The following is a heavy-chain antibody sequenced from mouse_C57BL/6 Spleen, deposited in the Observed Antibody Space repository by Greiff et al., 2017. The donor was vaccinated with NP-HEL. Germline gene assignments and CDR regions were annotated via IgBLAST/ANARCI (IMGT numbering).Heavy chain of an antibody. D-gene: IGHD1-1*01. CDR3: ARGDYGSRYYFDY. V-gene: IGHV1-80*01. CDR1: GYAFSSYW. CDR2: IYPGDGDT. Sequence: VKLMESGAELVKPGASVKISCKASGYAFSSYWMNWVKQRPGKGLEWIGQIYPGDGDTNYNGKFKGKATLTADKSSSTAYMQLSSLTSEDSAVYFCARGDYGSRYYFDYWGQGTTLTVSS. J-gene: IGHJ2*01.